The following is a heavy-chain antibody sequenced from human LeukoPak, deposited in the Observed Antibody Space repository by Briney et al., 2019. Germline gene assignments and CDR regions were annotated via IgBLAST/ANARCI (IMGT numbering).Heavy chain of an antibody. CDR2: ISNYNGNT. Sequence: ASVKVSCKASGYSFVLYGISWVRQAPGQGPEWMGWISNYNGNTKYAQKFQGRVTMTTDTSTSTAYMELRSLRSDDTAVYYCARDEDYGIFVNIDYWGQGTLVTVSS. D-gene: IGHD4-17*01. V-gene: IGHV1-18*01. CDR3: ARDEDYGIFVNIDY. CDR1: GYSFVLYG. J-gene: IGHJ4*02.